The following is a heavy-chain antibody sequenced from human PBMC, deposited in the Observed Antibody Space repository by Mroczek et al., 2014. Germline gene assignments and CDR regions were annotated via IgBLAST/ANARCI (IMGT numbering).Heavy chain of an antibody. D-gene: IGHD2/OR15-2a*01. CDR2: VSSRSTTV. J-gene: IGHJ4*02. V-gene: IGHV3-48*02. CDR3: ARDWGIWGPAFDL. CDR1: GFPFNTYS. Sequence: VQLVESGGGLVQPGRSLRLPCAASGFPFNTYSFNWVRQAPGKGLEWISYVSSRSTTVHYADSVKGRFTISRDSGNNSVFLQMNSLRDEDTGVYFCARDWGIWGPAFDLWGQGTLVTVSS.